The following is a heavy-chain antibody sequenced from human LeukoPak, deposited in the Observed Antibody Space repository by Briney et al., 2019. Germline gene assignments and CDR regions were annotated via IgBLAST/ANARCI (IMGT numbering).Heavy chain of an antibody. V-gene: IGHV4-30-4*08. CDR1: GDSISSGDYY. CDR2: IYYSGST. J-gene: IGHJ3*02. Sequence: SQTLSLTCNVSGDSISSGDYYWSWIRQPPGKGLEWIGYIYYSGSTYYNPSLKSRVTISINTSKNQFSLKLSSVTAADTAVYYCARDIQQLTRSAFDIWGRGTMVTVSS. CDR3: ARDIQQLTRSAFDI. D-gene: IGHD6-13*01.